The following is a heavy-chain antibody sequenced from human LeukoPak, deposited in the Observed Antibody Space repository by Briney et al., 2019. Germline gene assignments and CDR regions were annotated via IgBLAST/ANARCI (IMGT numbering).Heavy chain of an antibody. V-gene: IGHV4-4*07. D-gene: IGHD3-22*01. CDR2: FYTSGST. CDR3: ARVYRPHYYDSSGYYYNYFDY. J-gene: IGHJ4*02. CDR1: GGSISSYY. Sequence: SETLSLTCTVSGGSISSYYWSWIRQPAGKGLEWIGRFYTSGSTNYNPSLKSRVTMSVDTSKNQFSLKLSSVTAADTAVYYCARVYRPHYYDSSGYYYNYFDYWGQGTLVTVSS.